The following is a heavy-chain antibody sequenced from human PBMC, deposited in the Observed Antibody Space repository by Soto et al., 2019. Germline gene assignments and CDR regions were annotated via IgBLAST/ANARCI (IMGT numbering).Heavy chain of an antibody. Sequence: QLQLQESGPGLVKPSETLSLTCTVSGGSISTSSYFWGWIRQPPGKGLEWIGSIYYSGSTYYNPSFKSRVTISVATSKNPFSLKLSAVTAAATAVYYFARDYESRGDYWGQGTLVTVSS. CDR2: IYYSGST. D-gene: IGHD3-22*01. J-gene: IGHJ4*02. V-gene: IGHV4-39*01. CDR1: GGSISTSSYF. CDR3: ARDYESRGDY.